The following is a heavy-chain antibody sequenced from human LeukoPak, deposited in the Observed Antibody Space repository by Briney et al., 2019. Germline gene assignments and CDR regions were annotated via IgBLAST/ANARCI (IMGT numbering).Heavy chain of an antibody. CDR2: INHSGSN. J-gene: IGHJ4*02. D-gene: IGHD5-18*01. CDR1: GGSFSGYY. Sequence: SETLSLTCAVYGGSFSGYYWSWLRQPPGKGLEWIGEINHSGSNNYNPSLKRRVTISVDTSKNQFSLKLSSVTASDTAVYYCARGYSYGQRFDYWGQGTLVTVSS. CDR3: ARGYSYGQRFDY. V-gene: IGHV4-34*01.